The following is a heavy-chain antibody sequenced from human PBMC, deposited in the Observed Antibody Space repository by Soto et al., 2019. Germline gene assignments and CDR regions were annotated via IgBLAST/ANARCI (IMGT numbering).Heavy chain of an antibody. Sequence: TSETLSLTCNVSGVSLTGYHWNWIRQPPGKTLEWIGFVYHSGGVSYNPSLKGRASISVDRSKNQFSLRLSSVTASDTAVYYCARRLNLGSFDHWGQETLVTVSS. V-gene: IGHV4-59*01. CDR2: VYHSGGV. D-gene: IGHD3-10*01. CDR3: ARRLNLGSFDH. CDR1: GVSLTGYH. J-gene: IGHJ5*02.